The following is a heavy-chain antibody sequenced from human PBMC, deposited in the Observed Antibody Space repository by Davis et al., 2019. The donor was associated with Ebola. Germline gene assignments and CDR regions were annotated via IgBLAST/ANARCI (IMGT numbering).Heavy chain of an antibody. CDR3: ARVWSSGWNN. CDR1: SGSFSGYY. CDR2: ISHTGDT. J-gene: IGHJ4*02. D-gene: IGHD6-19*01. Sequence: MPSETLSPTCAVYSGSFSGYYWSWIRQSPGKGLEWIGEISHTGDTNYNPSLKSRVIISVDTSKNQFSLKLSSVTAADTAVYYCARVWSSGWNNWGQGTLVTVSS. V-gene: IGHV4-34*01.